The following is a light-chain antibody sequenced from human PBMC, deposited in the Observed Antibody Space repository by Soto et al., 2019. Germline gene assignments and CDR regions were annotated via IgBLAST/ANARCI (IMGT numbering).Light chain of an antibody. CDR2: AAS. Sequence: DIQMTQSPSSLSASVGDRVTITCRASQSISNYLNWYQQKPGKAPNLLIHAASSLQSGVPPRFSGSGSGTEFTLTISSLQPDDFATYYCQQYNSYPITFGQGTRLEIK. CDR1: QSISNY. J-gene: IGKJ5*01. CDR3: QQYNSYPIT. V-gene: IGKV1-16*01.